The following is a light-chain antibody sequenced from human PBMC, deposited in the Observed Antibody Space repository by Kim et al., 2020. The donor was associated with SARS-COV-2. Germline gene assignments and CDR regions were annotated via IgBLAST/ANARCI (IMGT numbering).Light chain of an antibody. CDR1: RGDFGSYKS. V-gene: IGLV2-8*01. Sequence: PGQSFAISCSGARGDFGSYKSFSWYQQHPGKSPKLIIYEVTKRPSGVPDRFSGSMSGNTASLTVSGLQAEDEADYYCASHGGYDYVFGTGTKVTVL. CDR2: EVT. J-gene: IGLJ1*01. CDR3: ASHGGYDYV.